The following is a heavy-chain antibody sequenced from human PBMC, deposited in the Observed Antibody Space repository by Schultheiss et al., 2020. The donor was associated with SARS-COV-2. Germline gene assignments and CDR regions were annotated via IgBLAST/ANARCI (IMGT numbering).Heavy chain of an antibody. V-gene: IGHV4-31*03. CDR2: IYYSGST. J-gene: IGHJ4*03. CDR1: DGSASSSSSY. CDR3: ARGYADYRYYFDY. Sequence: SETLSLTCSVSDGSASSSSSYWNWIRQPPGKGLEWIGYIYYSGSTYYNPSLKSRVTISVDTSKNQFSLKLSSVTAADTAVYYCARGYADYRYYFDYWGQGTTVTVSS. D-gene: IGHD4-17*01.